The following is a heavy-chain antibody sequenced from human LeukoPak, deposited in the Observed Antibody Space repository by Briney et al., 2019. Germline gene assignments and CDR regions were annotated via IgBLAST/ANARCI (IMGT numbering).Heavy chain of an antibody. D-gene: IGHD3-3*01. CDR3: ARDPYDGNYYFDY. CDR2: FNANSGDT. Sequence: GASVKVSCKTSGYTFTGYHVHWVRQAPGQGLEWMGWFNANSGDTKYAQKFQGRVTMTRDTSIGTDYMELTSLISDDTAIYYCARDPYDGNYYFDYWGQETLVTVAS. CDR1: GYTFTGYH. J-gene: IGHJ4*02. V-gene: IGHV1-2*02.